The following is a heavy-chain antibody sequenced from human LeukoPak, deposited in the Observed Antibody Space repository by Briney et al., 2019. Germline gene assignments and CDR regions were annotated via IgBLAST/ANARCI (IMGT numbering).Heavy chain of an antibody. Sequence: ASVKVSCKASGGTFSSYAISWVRQAPGQGLEWMGGISAYNGNTNYAQKLQGRVTMTTDTSTSTAYMELRSLRSDDTAVYYCARVFTDYFDYWGQGTLVTVSS. D-gene: IGHD3-16*01. J-gene: IGHJ4*02. CDR1: GGTFSSYA. V-gene: IGHV1-18*01. CDR2: ISAYNGNT. CDR3: ARVFTDYFDY.